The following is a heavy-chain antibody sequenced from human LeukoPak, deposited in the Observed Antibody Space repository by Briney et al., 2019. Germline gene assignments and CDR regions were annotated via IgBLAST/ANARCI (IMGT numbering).Heavy chain of an antibody. CDR3: ARGASSSWYSLWKF. V-gene: IGHV4-59*01. CDR1: GASISSYY. J-gene: IGHJ4*02. CDR2: FYHSGGT. D-gene: IGHD6-13*01. Sequence: SGTLSLTCNVSGASISSYYWSWLRQPPGEGLEWIGYFYHSGGTNYNPSLKSRATISIDTSKNEVSLKLRSVTAADTAVYYCARGASSSWYSLWKFWGQGTLVTVSS.